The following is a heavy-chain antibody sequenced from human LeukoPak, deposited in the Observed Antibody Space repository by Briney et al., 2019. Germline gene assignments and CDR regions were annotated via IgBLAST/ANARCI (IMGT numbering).Heavy chain of an antibody. D-gene: IGHD3-16*01. CDR3: PRNMITFGGVDPNWFDP. CDR2: IYYSGST. J-gene: IGHJ5*02. CDR1: GGSISSSSYY. Sequence: SETLSLTCTVSGGSISSSSYYWGWIRQPPGKGLEWIGSIYYSGSTYYNPSLKSRVTISLDTSKNQFSLKLSSVTAADTAVYYCPRNMITFGGVDPNWFDPWGQGTLVTVSS. V-gene: IGHV4-39*07.